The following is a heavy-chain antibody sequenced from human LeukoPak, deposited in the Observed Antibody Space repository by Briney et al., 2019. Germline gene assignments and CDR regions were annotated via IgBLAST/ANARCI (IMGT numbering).Heavy chain of an antibody. CDR3: ARDSRLYYYDASGTTFDY. V-gene: IGHV3-23*01. Sequence: GGSLGLSCVASGFTFRRYALSWVRQAPGKGLEWVSAISGSGGSTYYADSVKGRFTISRDNSKNTLYVQMNSLRAEDTAVYYCARDSRLYYYDASGTTFDYWGQGTLVTVSS. J-gene: IGHJ4*02. CDR2: ISGSGGST. D-gene: IGHD3-22*01. CDR1: GFTFRRYA.